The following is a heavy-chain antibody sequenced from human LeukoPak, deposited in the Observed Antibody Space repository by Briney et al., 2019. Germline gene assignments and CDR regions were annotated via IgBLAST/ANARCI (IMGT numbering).Heavy chain of an antibody. V-gene: IGHV3-7*03. D-gene: IGHD3-10*01. Sequence: GRSLRLSRAASGFIFSNYWMSSVSQAPGKWPEWVGYIKTDGSDKYYVGSVKGRFNLSRDNAKNSLYLQMNSLRAEDTAVYYCARDSLIQYGSGSYWGFDYWGQGILVTVSS. J-gene: IGHJ4*02. CDR3: ARDSLIQYGSGSYWGFDY. CDR1: GFIFSNYW. CDR2: IKTDGSDK.